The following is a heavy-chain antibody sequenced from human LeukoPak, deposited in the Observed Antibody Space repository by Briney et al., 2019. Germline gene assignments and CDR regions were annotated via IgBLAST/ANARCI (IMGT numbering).Heavy chain of an antibody. J-gene: IGHJ4*02. Sequence: SVTVSCTASGGTFTSYAISWVRQAPGQGLEWMGRIIPILGIANYSQKFQGRVTITADKSTSTAYMELSSLRSEDTAVYYCARDLLDIVVGVGGRRRNFDYWGQGTLVTVSS. CDR3: ARDLLDIVVGVGGRRRNFDY. CDR1: GGTFTSYA. D-gene: IGHD2-2*03. V-gene: IGHV1-69*04. CDR2: IIPILGIA.